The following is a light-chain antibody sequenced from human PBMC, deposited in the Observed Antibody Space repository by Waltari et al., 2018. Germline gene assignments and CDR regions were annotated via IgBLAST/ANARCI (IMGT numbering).Light chain of an antibody. CDR1: NIGSRS. CDR3: HVWDANTVM. V-gene: IGLV3-21*02. CDR2: LDS. J-gene: IGLJ3*02. Sequence: SSVLTQAPSVSVAPGQTATVTCGGDNIGSRSVHWYQQKPGRAPVLVVYLDSDRPSGIPERFSGATSGNAATLTISRVEAGDEADYYCHVWDANTVMFGGGTKLTVL.